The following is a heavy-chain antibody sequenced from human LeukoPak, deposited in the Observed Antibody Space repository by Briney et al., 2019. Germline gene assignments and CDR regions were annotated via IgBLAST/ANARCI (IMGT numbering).Heavy chain of an antibody. J-gene: IGHJ4*02. D-gene: IGHD3-10*01. CDR2: IRYDGSNK. Sequence: GGSLRLSCAASGFTFSSYGMHWVRQAPGKGLEWVAVIRYDGSNKYYADSVKGRFTISRDNSKNTLYLQMNSLRAEDTAVYYCATPTYYYGSGSYYNPLDYWGQGTLVTVSS. V-gene: IGHV3-30*02. CDR3: ATPTYYYGSGSYYNPLDY. CDR1: GFTFSSYG.